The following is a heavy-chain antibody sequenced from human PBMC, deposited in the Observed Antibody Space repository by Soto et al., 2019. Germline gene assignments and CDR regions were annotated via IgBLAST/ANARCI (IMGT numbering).Heavy chain of an antibody. CDR1: GFTLSTYG. J-gene: IGHJ4*02. D-gene: IGHD3-16*01. Sequence: PVGSRRLSCAASGFTLSTYGMHWVRPAPGKGLEWVAVISYNGSNKYYADSVKGRFTISRDNSKHTLYLQMNSLRAEDTAVYYCAEDTEARLGTRCFDYWGQGTLLTVSS. V-gene: IGHV3-30*18. CDR3: AEDTEARLGTRCFDY. CDR2: ISYNGSNK.